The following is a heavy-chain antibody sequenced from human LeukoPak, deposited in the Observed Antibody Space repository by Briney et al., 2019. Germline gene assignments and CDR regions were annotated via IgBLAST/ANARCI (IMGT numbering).Heavy chain of an antibody. CDR1: GYIFTSYD. Sequence: PGASVKVSCKASGYIFTSYDINWVRQATGQGLEWMGWMNPNSGNTGYAQKFQGRVTITRNTSISTAYMELSSLRSEDTAVYYCARVIGGSGSYFFDYWGQGTLVTVSS. J-gene: IGHJ4*02. CDR2: MNPNSGNT. CDR3: ARVIGGSGSYFFDY. V-gene: IGHV1-8*03. D-gene: IGHD1-26*01.